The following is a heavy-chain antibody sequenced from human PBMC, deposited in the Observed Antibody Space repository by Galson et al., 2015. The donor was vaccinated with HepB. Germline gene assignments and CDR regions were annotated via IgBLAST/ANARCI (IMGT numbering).Heavy chain of an antibody. D-gene: IGHD3-22*01. J-gene: IGHJ3*02. V-gene: IGHV3-30-3*01. Sequence: SLRLSCAASGFTFSSYAMHWVRQAPGKGLEWVAVISYDGSNKYYADSVKGRFTISRDNSKNTLYLQMNSLRAEDTAVYYCARQHYYDSSGYYYEGAFDIWGQGTMVTVSS. CDR2: ISYDGSNK. CDR3: ARQHYYDSSGYYYEGAFDI. CDR1: GFTFSSYA.